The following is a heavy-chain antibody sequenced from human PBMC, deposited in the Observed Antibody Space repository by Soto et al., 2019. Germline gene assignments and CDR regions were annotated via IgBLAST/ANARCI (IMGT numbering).Heavy chain of an antibody. Sequence: HPGGSLRLSCAASGFTFSSYAMSWVRQAPGKGLEWVSAISGSGGSTYYADSVKGRFTISRDNSKNTLYLQMNSLRAEDTAVYYCAKVGGYSSGWYWSHWGQGTLVTVSS. J-gene: IGHJ4*02. CDR3: AKVGGYSSGWYWSH. D-gene: IGHD6-19*01. CDR1: GFTFSSYA. CDR2: ISGSGGST. V-gene: IGHV3-23*01.